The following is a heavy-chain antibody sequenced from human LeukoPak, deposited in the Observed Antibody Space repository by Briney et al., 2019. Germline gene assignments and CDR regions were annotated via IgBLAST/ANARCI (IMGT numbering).Heavy chain of an antibody. CDR2: MFHSGST. J-gene: IGHJ4*02. CDR3: AAGTAADY. CDR1: GXSISRYY. V-gene: IGHV4-59*01. D-gene: IGHD6-13*01. Sequence: SETLSLTCTVSGXSISRYYRSWIRQPPGKGLEWIGYMFHSGSTNYNPSLKSRVTMSVDTSKNRFSLKLNSVTAADTAVYYCAAGTAADYWGLGTLVAVSS.